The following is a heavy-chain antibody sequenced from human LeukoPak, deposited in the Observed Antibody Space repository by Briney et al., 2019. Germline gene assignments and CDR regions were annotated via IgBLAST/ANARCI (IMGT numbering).Heavy chain of an antibody. D-gene: IGHD5-18*01. V-gene: IGHV3-48*01. CDR1: GFTFSSYS. J-gene: IGHJ4*02. CDR3: ARGMVTKDYYFDY. Sequence: QPGGSQRLSCAASGFTFSSYSMNWVRQAPGRGLEWVSYVISSSSSIYYADCVKGRFTISRDNAKNSLYRQMNSLRAEDTAVYYWARGMVTKDYYFDYWGQGTLVTVSS. CDR2: VISSSSSI.